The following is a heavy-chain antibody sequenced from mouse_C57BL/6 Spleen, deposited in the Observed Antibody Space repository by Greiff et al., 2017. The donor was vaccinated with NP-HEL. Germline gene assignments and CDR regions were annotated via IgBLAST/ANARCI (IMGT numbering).Heavy chain of an antibody. CDR3: ATYGNYAWFAY. CDR2: IHPNSGST. Sequence: QVHVKQPGAELVKPGASVKLSCKASGYTFTSYWMHWVKQRPGQGLEWIGMIHPNSGSTNYNEKFKSKATLTVDKSSSTAYMQLSSLTSEDSAVYYCATYGNYAWFAYWGQGTLVTVSA. D-gene: IGHD2-1*01. V-gene: IGHV1-64*01. J-gene: IGHJ3*01. CDR1: GYTFTSYW.